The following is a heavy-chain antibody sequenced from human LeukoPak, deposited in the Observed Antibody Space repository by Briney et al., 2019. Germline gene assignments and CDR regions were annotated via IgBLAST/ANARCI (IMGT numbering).Heavy chain of an antibody. V-gene: IGHV6-1*01. CDR3: ARDRYDYVWGSYCLNWFDP. CDR1: GDSVSSNSAA. Sequence: SQTLSLTCAISGDSVSSNSAAWNWIRQSPSRGLEWLGRTYYRSKWYNDYAVSVKSRITINPDTSKNQFSLQLNSVTPEDTAVYYCARDRYDYVWGSYCLNWFDPWGQGTLVTVSS. J-gene: IGHJ5*02. D-gene: IGHD3-16*01. CDR2: TYYRSKWYN.